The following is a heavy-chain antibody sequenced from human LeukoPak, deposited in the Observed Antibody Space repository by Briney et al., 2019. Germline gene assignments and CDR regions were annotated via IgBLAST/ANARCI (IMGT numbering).Heavy chain of an antibody. D-gene: IGHD3-10*01. CDR1: GGTFSSYA. J-gene: IGHJ4*02. V-gene: IGHV1-18*01. CDR2: ISAYNGNT. Sequence: GASVKVSCKASGGTFSSYAISWVRQAPGQGLEWMGWISAYNGNTNYAQKLQGRVTMTTDTSTSTAYMELRSLRSDDTAVYYCARVGTGLLWFGELFDYWGQGTLVTVSS. CDR3: ARVGTGLLWFGELFDY.